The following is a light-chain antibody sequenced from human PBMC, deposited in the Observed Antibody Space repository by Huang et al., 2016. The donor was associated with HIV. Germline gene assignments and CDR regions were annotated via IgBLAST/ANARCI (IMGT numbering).Light chain of an antibody. Sequence: EIVLTQSPGSLSLSPGEGATLSCRASQSVNNNDLAWYQQKPGQAPRLLIFSASNRATGIPDRFGGSGSGTDFTLTIRSLEPEDFAMYYCQQYGSSPWTFGQGTKVEVK. CDR3: QQYGSSPWT. CDR1: QSVNNND. CDR2: SAS. V-gene: IGKV3-20*01. J-gene: IGKJ1*01.